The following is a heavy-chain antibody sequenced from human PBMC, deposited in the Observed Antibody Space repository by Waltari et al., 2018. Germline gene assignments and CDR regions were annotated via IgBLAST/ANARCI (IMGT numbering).Heavy chain of an antibody. CDR2: IYASGSR. J-gene: IGHJ5*02. CDR3: ARTSGQGWFDP. V-gene: IGHV4-30-4*01. CDR1: GDSINRGDYY. D-gene: IGHD6-6*01. Sequence: QVHLQESGPGLVTPSQTLSLTCSVSGDSINRGDYYWSWIRQPPGKGLEWIGYIYASGSRNFNPSLMSRAAILIDTTKNHFSLKLTSVTAADTAVYFCARTSGQGWFDPWGQGILITVSS.